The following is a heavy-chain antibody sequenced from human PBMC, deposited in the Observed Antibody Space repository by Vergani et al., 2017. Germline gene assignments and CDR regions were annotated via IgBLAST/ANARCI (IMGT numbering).Heavy chain of an antibody. CDR1: GATFRSNT. D-gene: IGHD2-21*02. Sequence: QVQLVQSGAEVKKPGSSVKVSCKASGATFRSNTISGVRQVPGQGLEWMGRIIPVLGKTTYAQDFQGRLTITADTSTSTAYMELTSLRAQDTAVYYCARDPRGYGGDPEDYYYGMDVWGQGTTVTVSS. V-gene: IGHV1-69*08. J-gene: IGHJ6*02. CDR2: IIPVLGKT. CDR3: ARDPRGYGGDPEDYYYGMDV.